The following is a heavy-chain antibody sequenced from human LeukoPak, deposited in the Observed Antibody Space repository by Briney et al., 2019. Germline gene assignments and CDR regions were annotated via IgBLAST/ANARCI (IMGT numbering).Heavy chain of an antibody. CDR1: SFIFGNYP. CDR3: AKNDPDSSED. Sequence: PGKSLRLSCAASSFIFGNYPMHWVRQAPGKGLEWVAVISGDGSNEHYADSAKGRFTVSRDNAKSTAYLQMNSLRSEDTAVYYCAKNDPDSSEDWGQGTLVTVSS. J-gene: IGHJ4*02. V-gene: IGHV3-30-3*02. D-gene: IGHD3-22*01. CDR2: ISGDGSNE.